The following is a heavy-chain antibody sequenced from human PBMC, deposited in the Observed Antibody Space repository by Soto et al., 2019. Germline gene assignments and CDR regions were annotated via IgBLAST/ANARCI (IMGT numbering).Heavy chain of an antibody. CDR2: IIPIFGTT. Sequence: QVHLMQSGAEVKKPGSSVKVSCQASGGPFGSDAITWVRQAPGQGLEWVGRIIPIFGTTNYAQNLQGRVTISADKSTLTSYMELHSLTSDDTALYYCARDRTDSGYYANWLDPWGQGTQVTVSS. CDR1: GGPFGSDA. CDR3: ARDRTDSGYYANWLDP. D-gene: IGHD3-22*01. V-gene: IGHV1-69*06. J-gene: IGHJ5*02.